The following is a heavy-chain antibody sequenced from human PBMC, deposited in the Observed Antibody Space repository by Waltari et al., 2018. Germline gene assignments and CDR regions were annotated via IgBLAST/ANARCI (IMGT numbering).Heavy chain of an antibody. Sequence: QVQLQESGPGLVKPSQTLSLTCIVSGGSISSGGSHGRWIRQPAGKGLEWIGRVFTSGLTNYYPSLKSRVTVSLDTSKNHFSLNLSSVTAADTAVYYFAREWDHYDNSGKGAFEIWGQGTLVTGSS. CDR3: AREWDHYDNSGKGAFEI. CDR1: GGSISSGGSH. J-gene: IGHJ3*02. D-gene: IGHD3-22*01. V-gene: IGHV4-61*02. CDR2: VFTSGLT.